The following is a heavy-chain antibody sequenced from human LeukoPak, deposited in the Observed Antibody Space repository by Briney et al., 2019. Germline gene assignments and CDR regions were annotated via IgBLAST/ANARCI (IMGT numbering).Heavy chain of an antibody. J-gene: IGHJ4*02. CDR3: APDPRYCSGGSCWGY. D-gene: IGHD2-15*01. CDR2: IFYSGST. V-gene: IGHV4-59*12. Sequence: SETLSLTCTVSGGSISGYYWSWIRQPPGKELEWIGYIFYSGSTNYNPSLKSRVTISVDTSKNQFSLKLSSVTAADTAVYYCAPDPRYCSGGSCWGYWGQGTLVTVSS. CDR1: GGSISGYY.